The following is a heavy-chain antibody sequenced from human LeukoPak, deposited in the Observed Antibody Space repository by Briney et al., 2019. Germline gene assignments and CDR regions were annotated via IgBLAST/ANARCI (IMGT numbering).Heavy chain of an antibody. CDR2: IHFSGGT. CDR1: DASISGYY. V-gene: IGHV4-59*01. CDR3: ARDLGGIYFDY. D-gene: IGHD1-26*01. Sequence: SETLSLTCTVSDASISGYYWSCIRQPPGKGLEWIGSIHFSGGTNYNPSLRSRVTISVDTSKNQLSLKLSSVTAADTAVYYCARDLGGIYFDYWGQGTLVTVSS. J-gene: IGHJ4*02.